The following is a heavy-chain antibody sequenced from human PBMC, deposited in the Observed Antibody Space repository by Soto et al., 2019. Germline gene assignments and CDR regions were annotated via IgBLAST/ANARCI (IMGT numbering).Heavy chain of an antibody. CDR1: GYVLTSYY. V-gene: IGHV1-46*03. Sequence: SVKVSCKESGYVLTSYYIHWVRQAPGQGLEWMGWINPFDGSRMFAQSFQGRVTMTRDTSTSTVYMEVSSLRSEDTAVYYCSRVDPGETSPFDHWGQGTLVTVSS. J-gene: IGHJ4*02. CDR3: SRVDPGETSPFDH. D-gene: IGHD3-10*01. CDR2: INPFDGSR.